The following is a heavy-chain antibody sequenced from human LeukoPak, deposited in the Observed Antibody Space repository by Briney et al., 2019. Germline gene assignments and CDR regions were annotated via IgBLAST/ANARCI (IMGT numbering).Heavy chain of an antibody. CDR3: ARDLEYSSSWIPLDY. V-gene: IGHV3-23*01. D-gene: IGHD6-13*01. CDR1: GFTFSNYG. CDR2: IVGSGVTT. Sequence: GGSLRLSCVASGFTFSNYGMNWVRQAPGKGLEWVSGIVGSGVTTYYADSVKGRFTISRDNSKNTLYLHMNSLRAEDTAVYYCARDLEYSSSWIPLDYWGQGTLVTVSS. J-gene: IGHJ4*02.